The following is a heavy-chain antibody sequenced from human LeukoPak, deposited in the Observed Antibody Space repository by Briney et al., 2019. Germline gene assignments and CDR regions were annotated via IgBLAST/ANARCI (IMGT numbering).Heavy chain of an antibody. J-gene: IGHJ6*03. CDR1: GLSFSTYS. D-gene: IGHD1/OR15-1a*01. CDR2: ISSSSIYR. Sequence: GGSLRLSCAASGLSFSTYSMNWVRQAPGKGLEWVSSISSSSIYRYYADSVKGRFTISRDNSKNTLYLQMNSLRAEDTAVYYCAKQHSYYMDVWGKGTTVTISS. CDR3: AKQHSYYMDV. V-gene: IGHV3-21*01.